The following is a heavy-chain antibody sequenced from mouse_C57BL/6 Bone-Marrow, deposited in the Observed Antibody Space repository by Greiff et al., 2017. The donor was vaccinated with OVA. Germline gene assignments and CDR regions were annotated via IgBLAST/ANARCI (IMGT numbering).Heavy chain of an antibody. CDR1: GYTFTSYG. Sequence: VQLVESGAELARPGASVKLSCKASGYTFTSYGISWVKQRTGQGLEWIGEIYPRSGNTYYNEKFKGKATLTADKSSSTAYMELRSLTSEDSAVYFCARSYGSSPWFAYWGQGTLVTVSA. J-gene: IGHJ3*01. CDR3: ARSYGSSPWFAY. V-gene: IGHV1-81*01. D-gene: IGHD1-1*01. CDR2: IYPRSGNT.